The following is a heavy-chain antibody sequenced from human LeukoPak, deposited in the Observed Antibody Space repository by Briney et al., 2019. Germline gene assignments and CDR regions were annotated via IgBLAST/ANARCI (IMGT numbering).Heavy chain of an antibody. V-gene: IGHV3-21*01. CDR2: ISGDGGIT. Sequence: PGGSLRLSCAASGFTFSSYSMNWVRQAPGKGLEWVSGISGDGGITYYAGSVRGRFTISRDNGKNTLYLQMNSLRDEDTAVSYCARSHAPYSSSWLFAYYFDYWGQGTLVTVAS. D-gene: IGHD2-2*01. CDR1: GFTFSSYS. CDR3: ARSHAPYSSSWLFAYYFDY. J-gene: IGHJ4*02.